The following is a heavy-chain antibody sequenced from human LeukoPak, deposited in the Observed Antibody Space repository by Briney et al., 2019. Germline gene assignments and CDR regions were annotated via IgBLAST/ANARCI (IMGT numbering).Heavy chain of an antibody. D-gene: IGHD3-10*02. J-gene: IGHJ4*02. CDR3: ARGTMFPYYFDY. V-gene: IGHV3-21*01. CDR1: GFTFSSYA. Sequence: KAGGSLRLSCAASGFTFSSYAMHWVRQAPGKGLEWVSFISSSSSYIYYADSLKGRFTISRDNAKNSLYLQMNSLRAEDMAVYYCARGTMFPYYFDYWGQGTLVTVSS. CDR2: ISSSSSYI.